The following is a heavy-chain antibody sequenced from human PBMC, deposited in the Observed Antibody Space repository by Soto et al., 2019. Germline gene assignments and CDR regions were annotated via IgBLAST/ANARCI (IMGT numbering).Heavy chain of an antibody. D-gene: IGHD3-10*01. J-gene: IGHJ6*02. V-gene: IGHV1-8*01. CDR1: GYTFTSYD. Sequence: ASVKVSCKASGYTFTSYDINWVRQATGQGLEWMGWMNPNSGNTGYAQKFQGRVTMTRNTSISTAYMELSSLRSEDTAVYYCARGSYYYGSGSYYNLYYYYYYGMDVWG. CDR2: MNPNSGNT. CDR3: ARGSYYYGSGSYYNLYYYYYYGMDV.